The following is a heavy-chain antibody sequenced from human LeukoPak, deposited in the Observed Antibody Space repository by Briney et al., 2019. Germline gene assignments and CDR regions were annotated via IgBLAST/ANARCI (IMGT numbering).Heavy chain of an antibody. CDR2: IYYSGST. V-gene: IGHV4-31*03. D-gene: IGHD1-1*01. CDR1: GGALSSGGSY. Sequence: PSETLSLTCIVSGGALSSGGSYWGWVRQHPGTGLEWIGYIYYSGSTYYNPSLKSRVTISVDTSKNPFSLKLSSVTAADTAVYYCARGTFWFDPWGQGTLVTVSS. J-gene: IGHJ5*02. CDR3: ARGTFWFDP.